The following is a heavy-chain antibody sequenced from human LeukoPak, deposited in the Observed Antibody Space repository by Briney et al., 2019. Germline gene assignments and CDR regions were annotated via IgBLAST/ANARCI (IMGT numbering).Heavy chain of an antibody. J-gene: IGHJ4*02. CDR1: GFSFSACW. CDR2: INPAGTET. Sequence: GGSLRLSCAASGFSFSACWMTWVRQAPGTGLGWVANINPAGTETYYVDPVKGRFTISRDNAKNLLYLQMNSLRAEDTAVYYCARFGYVAAVDLWGQGTLVTVSS. CDR3: ARFGYVAAVDL. V-gene: IGHV3-7*01. D-gene: IGHD2-15*01.